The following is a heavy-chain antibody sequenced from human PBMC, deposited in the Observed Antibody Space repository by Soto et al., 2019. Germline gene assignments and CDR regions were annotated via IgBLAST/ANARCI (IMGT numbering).Heavy chain of an antibody. CDR1: GGSISSYY. D-gene: IGHD6-13*01. V-gene: IGHV4-59*01. CDR2: VYNSGST. J-gene: IGHJ4*02. Sequence: KTSETLSLTCTVSGGSISSYYWIWIRQPPGKGLEWIGYVYNSGSTNYNPSLKSRVTISEDTSKSQFSLKVNSMTAADTAVYYCARYRREAVAGYTLDNWGQGILVTVSS. CDR3: ARYRREAVAGYTLDN.